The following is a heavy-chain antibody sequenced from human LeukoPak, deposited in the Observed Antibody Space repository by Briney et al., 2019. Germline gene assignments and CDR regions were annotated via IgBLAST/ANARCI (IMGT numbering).Heavy chain of an antibody. CDR2: IYYSGST. D-gene: IGHD1-26*01. Sequence: PSETLSLTCTVSGGSISSYYWSRIRQPPGKGLEWIGYIYYSGSTNYNPSLKSRVTISVDTSKNQFSLKLSSVTAADTAVYYCASLGADYYFDYWGQGTLVTVSS. CDR3: ASLGADYYFDY. CDR1: GGSISSYY. J-gene: IGHJ4*02. V-gene: IGHV4-59*01.